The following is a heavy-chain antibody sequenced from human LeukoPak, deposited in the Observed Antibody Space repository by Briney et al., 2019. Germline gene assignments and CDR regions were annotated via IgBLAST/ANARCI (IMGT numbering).Heavy chain of an antibody. J-gene: IGHJ6*03. CDR1: GGSFSGYY. CDR2: INHSGST. CDR3: ARHCPYGVGRCMLSDYYMDV. V-gene: IGHV4-34*01. D-gene: IGHD2-8*01. Sequence: SETLSLTCAVYGGSFSGYYWSWIRQPPGKGLEWIGEINHSGSTNYNPSLKSRVTISVDTSKNQFSLKLSSVTAADTAVCYCARHCPYGVGRCMLSDYYMDVWGKGTTVTVSS.